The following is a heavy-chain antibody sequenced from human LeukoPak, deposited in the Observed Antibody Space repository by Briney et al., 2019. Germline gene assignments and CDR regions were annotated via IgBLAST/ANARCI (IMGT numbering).Heavy chain of an antibody. J-gene: IGHJ6*02. Sequence: GGSLRLSCAASGFTFSNAWMNWVRQAPGKGLEWVGRIKSKTDGGTADYAAPVKGRFTISRDNSRNTLSLQMDSLRAEDTAVYYCARVSTVTDYYYYYGMDVWGQGTTVIVS. D-gene: IGHD4-17*01. CDR1: GFTFSNAW. V-gene: IGHV3-15*07. CDR2: IKSKTDGGTA. CDR3: ARVSTVTDYYYYYGMDV.